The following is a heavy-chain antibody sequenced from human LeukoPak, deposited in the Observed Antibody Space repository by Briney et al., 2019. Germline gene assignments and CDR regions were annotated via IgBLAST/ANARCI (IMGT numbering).Heavy chain of an antibody. CDR2: IYHSGST. CDR1: GGSISSSNW. Sequence: PSETLSLTCAVSGGSISSSNWWSWVRQPPGKGLEWIGEIYHSGSTNYNPSLKSRVTISVDKSKNQFSLKLSSVTAADTAVYYCARDSPKWLRKDYYYYGMDVWGQGTTVTVSS. J-gene: IGHJ6*02. D-gene: IGHD5-24*01. V-gene: IGHV4-4*02. CDR3: ARDSPKWLRKDYYYYGMDV.